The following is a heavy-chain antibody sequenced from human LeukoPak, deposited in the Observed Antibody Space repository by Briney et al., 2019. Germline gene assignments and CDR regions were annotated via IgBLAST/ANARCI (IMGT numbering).Heavy chain of an antibody. CDR1: GGTFSSYA. CDR3: ASPLRYFEWLDAFDI. D-gene: IGHD3-9*01. V-gene: IGHV1-69*04. J-gene: IGHJ3*02. CDR2: IIPILGIA. Sequence: SVKVSCKASGGTFSSYAISWVRQAPGQGLEWMGRIIPILGIANYAQKFQGRVTITADKSTSTAYMELSSLRSEDTAVYYCASPLRYFEWLDAFDIWGQGTMVTVSS.